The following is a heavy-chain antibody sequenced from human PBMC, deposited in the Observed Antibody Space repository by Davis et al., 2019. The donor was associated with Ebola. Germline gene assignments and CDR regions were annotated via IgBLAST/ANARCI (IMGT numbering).Heavy chain of an antibody. Sequence: PGGSLRLSCAASGFTFRTFAMTWVRQAPGKGLDWVSSINNSGDKTYYVDSVKGRFTISRDNAKNTLYLEMNSLTAEDTAVYFCAKLALHYDYIGGTYRYYFDFWGQGTLVTVSS. D-gene: IGHD3-16*02. CDR2: INNSGDKT. CDR1: GFTFRTFA. V-gene: IGHV3-23*01. J-gene: IGHJ4*02. CDR3: AKLALHYDYIGGTYRYYFDF.